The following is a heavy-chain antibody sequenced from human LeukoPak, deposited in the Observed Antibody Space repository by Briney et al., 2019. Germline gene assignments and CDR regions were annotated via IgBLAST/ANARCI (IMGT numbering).Heavy chain of an antibody. CDR1: GFTFSSYE. J-gene: IGHJ3*02. Sequence: GGSLSLSCAASGFTFSSYEMNWVRQPPGKGLGWVSSISSSASTIYYADSVKGRFTISRDNAKNSLYLQMNSLRAEDTAVYYCARESAVADCFDIWGQGTLVTVSS. D-gene: IGHD6-19*01. V-gene: IGHV3-48*03. CDR2: ISSSASTI. CDR3: ARESAVADCFDI.